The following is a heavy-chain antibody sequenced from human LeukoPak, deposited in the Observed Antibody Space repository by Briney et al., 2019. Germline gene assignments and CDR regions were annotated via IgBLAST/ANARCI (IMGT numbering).Heavy chain of an antibody. J-gene: IGHJ4*02. V-gene: IGHV1-46*01. D-gene: IGHD1-26*01. CDR2: INPSSGST. Sequence: ASVKVSCKASGYTFTSYYMHWVRQAPGQGLEWMGVINPSSGSTTYAQNFQGRVTMTRDTSTTTVYMELTSLRSEDTAVYFCARASTSGRRFDFWGQGTLVTVSS. CDR3: ARASTSGRRFDF. CDR1: GYTFTSYY.